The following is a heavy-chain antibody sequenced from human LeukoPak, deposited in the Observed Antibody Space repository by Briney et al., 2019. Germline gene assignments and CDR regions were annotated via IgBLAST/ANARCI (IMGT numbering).Heavy chain of an antibody. J-gene: IGHJ4*02. V-gene: IGHV1-69*13. CDR2: IIPIFGTA. Sequence: SVKVSCKASGGTFSSYAISWVRQAPGQGLEWMGGIIPIFGTANYAQKFQGRVTITADESTSTAYMELSSLRSEDTAVYYCARDRGDDTVSYFDYWGQGTLVTVSS. CDR1: GGTFSSYA. CDR3: ARDRGDDTVSYFDY. D-gene: IGHD3-22*01.